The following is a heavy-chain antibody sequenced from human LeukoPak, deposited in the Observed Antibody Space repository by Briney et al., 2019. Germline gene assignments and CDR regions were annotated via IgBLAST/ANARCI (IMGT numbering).Heavy chain of an antibody. CDR1: GFTFSTYS. J-gene: IGHJ4*02. D-gene: IGHD2-15*01. Sequence: GGSLRLSCAASGFTFSTYSMHWVRQAPGKGLVWASRIHSDGSSTTYADSVKGRFTISRDNAKNTLYLQMNSLRAGDTAVYYCASGYCSGGSCYSSSLGYWGQGTLVTVSS. V-gene: IGHV3-74*01. CDR2: IHSDGSST. CDR3: ASGYCSGGSCYSSSLGY.